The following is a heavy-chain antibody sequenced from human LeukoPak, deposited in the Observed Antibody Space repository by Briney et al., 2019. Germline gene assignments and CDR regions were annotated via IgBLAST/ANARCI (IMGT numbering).Heavy chain of an antibody. D-gene: IGHD3-10*01. CDR1: GFTFSGSA. J-gene: IGHJ4*02. Sequence: QAGGALRLSCAASGFTFSGSAMHWVRQASGKGLEWVGRIRSKPNIYATAYAASVKGSFTISRDDPKNTAYLQMNSLKTEDTAVYYCYTYYYGSGSYNHPFYFDYWGQGTLVTVSS. CDR3: YTYYYGSGSYNHPFYFDY. V-gene: IGHV3-73*01. CDR2: IRSKPNIYAT.